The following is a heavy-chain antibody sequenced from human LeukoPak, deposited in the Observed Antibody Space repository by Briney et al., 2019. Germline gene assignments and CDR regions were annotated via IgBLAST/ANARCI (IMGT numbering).Heavy chain of an antibody. D-gene: IGHD3-22*01. CDR1: GFTFSSYE. CDR3: VVGDYYDSSGYYRAFRH. J-gene: IGHJ1*01. Sequence: GGSLRLSCAASGFTFSSYEMNWVRQAPGKGLEWVSYISSSGSTIYYADSVKGRFTISRDNAKNSLYLQMNSLRAEDTAVYYCVVGDYYDSSGYYRAFRHWGQGTLVTVSS. CDR2: ISSSGSTI. V-gene: IGHV3-48*03.